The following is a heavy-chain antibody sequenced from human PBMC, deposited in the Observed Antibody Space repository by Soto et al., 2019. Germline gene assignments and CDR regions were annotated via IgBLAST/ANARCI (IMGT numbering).Heavy chain of an antibody. CDR2: FVVGSGNT. CDR3: AADLQQWLLRVDV. CDR1: GFTFTSSA. Sequence: SVKVSCKASGFTFTSSAMQWVRQARGQRLEWIGWFVVGSGNTNYAQKFQERVTITRDMSTSTAYMELSSLRSEDTAVYYCAADLQQWLLRVDVWGKGTTVTVSS. J-gene: IGHJ6*04. V-gene: IGHV1-58*02. D-gene: IGHD6-19*01.